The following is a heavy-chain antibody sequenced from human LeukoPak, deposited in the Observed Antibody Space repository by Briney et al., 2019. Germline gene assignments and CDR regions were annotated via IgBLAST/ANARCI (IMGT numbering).Heavy chain of an antibody. CDR2: IKQDGSAK. CDR1: GFTFSSYW. J-gene: IGHJ4*02. CDR3: AASYYYDSSGYIDY. D-gene: IGHD3-22*01. Sequence: GGSLRLSCAASGFTFSSYWMSWVRQAPGKGLEWVANIKQDGSAKNYGDSVKGRFTISRDNAKNSLYLQMNSLRVEDTAVYYCAASYYYDSSGYIDYWGQGTLVTVSS. V-gene: IGHV3-7*01.